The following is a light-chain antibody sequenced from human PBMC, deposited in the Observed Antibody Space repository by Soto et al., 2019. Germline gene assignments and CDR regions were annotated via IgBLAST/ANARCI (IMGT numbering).Light chain of an antibody. CDR1: SSNIGNNY. J-gene: IGLJ1*01. CDR2: DNN. Sequence: QSVLTQPPSVSAAPGQKVTISCSGSSSNIGNNYVSWYQQLTGTAPKLLIYDNNKRPSGIPDRFSGSKSGTSATLGITGLQTGDEADYYCGTWDSSLSVYVFGTGTKV. CDR3: GTWDSSLSVYV. V-gene: IGLV1-51*01.